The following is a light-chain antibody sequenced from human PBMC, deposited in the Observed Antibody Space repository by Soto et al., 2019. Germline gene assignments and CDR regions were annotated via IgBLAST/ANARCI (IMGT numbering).Light chain of an antibody. CDR1: GSDIGDYNY. Sequence: QSALTQPASVSGSPGQSITISCTGTGSDIGDYNYVSWYQQHPGKAPKLMIYEVTNRPSGVSYRFSGSKSGNTASLTISGLQAEDEADYFCSSYTSTSTLHYVFGTGTKLTVL. V-gene: IGLV2-14*01. CDR2: EVT. J-gene: IGLJ1*01. CDR3: SSYTSTSTLHYV.